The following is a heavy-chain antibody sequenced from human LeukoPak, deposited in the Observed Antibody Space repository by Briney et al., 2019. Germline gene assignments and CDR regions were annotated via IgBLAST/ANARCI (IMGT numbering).Heavy chain of an antibody. D-gene: IGHD6-25*01. Sequence: ASVKVSCKASGYTFTSYYMHWVRQAPGQGLEWMGIINPSGGSTSYAQKFQGRVTMTRDTSTSTVYMELSSLRSEDTAVYYCARDSVRNRLYNWFDPWGQGTLVTVSS. CDR3: ARDSVRNRLYNWFDP. V-gene: IGHV1-46*01. CDR2: INPSGGST. J-gene: IGHJ5*02. CDR1: GYTFTSYY.